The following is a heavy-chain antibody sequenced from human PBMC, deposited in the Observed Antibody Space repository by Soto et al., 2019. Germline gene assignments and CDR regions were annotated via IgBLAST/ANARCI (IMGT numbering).Heavy chain of an antibody. CDR1: GGSISSYY. J-gene: IGHJ5*02. CDR2: IYYSGST. CDR3: ARTHVAARFRPRMNWFDP. V-gene: IGHV4-59*08. D-gene: IGHD6-6*01. Sequence: PSETLSLTCTVSGGSISSYYWSWIRQPPGKGLEWIGYIYYSGSTNYNPSLKSRVTISVDTSKNQFSLKLSSVTAADTAVYYCARTHVAARFRPRMNWFDPWGQGTLVTVSS.